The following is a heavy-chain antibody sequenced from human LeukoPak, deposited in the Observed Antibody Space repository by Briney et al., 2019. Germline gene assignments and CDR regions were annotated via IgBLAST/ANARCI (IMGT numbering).Heavy chain of an antibody. CDR2: ISAYNGNT. Sequence: ASVKVSCKASGYTFTSYGISWVRQAPGQGLEWMGWISAYNGNTNYAQKLQGRVTMTTDTSTSTAYMELRSLRSDDTAVYYCARGRGPYYDFWSGLDYWGQGTLVTVSS. V-gene: IGHV1-18*01. D-gene: IGHD3-3*01. CDR1: GYTFTSYG. J-gene: IGHJ4*02. CDR3: ARGRGPYYDFWSGLDY.